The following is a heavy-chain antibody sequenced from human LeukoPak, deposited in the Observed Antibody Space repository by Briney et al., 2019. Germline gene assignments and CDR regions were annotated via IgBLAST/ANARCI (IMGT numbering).Heavy chain of an antibody. CDR1: GGSISSSSYY. J-gene: IGHJ6*03. CDR3: ARGDCSSTICYSPMDV. D-gene: IGHD2-2*01. V-gene: IGHV4-39*07. CDR2: VYYSGST. Sequence: SETLSLTCTVSGGSISSSSYYWGWIRQPPGKGLEWIGSVYYSGSTYYNPSLKSRVTISVDTSKNQFSLKLSSVTAADTAVYYCARGDCSSTICYSPMDVWGKGTTVTVSS.